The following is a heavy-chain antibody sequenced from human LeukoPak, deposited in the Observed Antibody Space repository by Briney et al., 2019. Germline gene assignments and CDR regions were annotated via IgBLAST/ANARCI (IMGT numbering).Heavy chain of an antibody. Sequence: SETLSLTCTVSGGSISSYHWSWIRQPPGKGLEWIGYIYTSGSTNYNPSLKSRVTISVDTSKNQFPLKLSSVTAADTAVYYCARLGSSWAYYFDYWGQGTLVTVSS. V-gene: IGHV4-4*09. J-gene: IGHJ4*02. CDR1: GGSISSYH. CDR3: ARLGSSWAYYFDY. D-gene: IGHD6-13*01. CDR2: IYTSGST.